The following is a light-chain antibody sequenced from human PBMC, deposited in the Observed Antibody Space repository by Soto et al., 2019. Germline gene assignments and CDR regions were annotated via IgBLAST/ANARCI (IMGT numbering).Light chain of an antibody. V-gene: IGKV1-39*01. CDR1: QSIISY. Sequence: DIQMTQSPSSLSASVGDRVTITCRASQSIISYLNWYQQKPGKAPKLLLYAASSLQSGVPSGYSGSGSGTDFTLTISSLQPEDFATYYCQQTYRTPHTFGQGTKVEIK. J-gene: IGKJ2*01. CDR3: QQTYRTPHT. CDR2: AAS.